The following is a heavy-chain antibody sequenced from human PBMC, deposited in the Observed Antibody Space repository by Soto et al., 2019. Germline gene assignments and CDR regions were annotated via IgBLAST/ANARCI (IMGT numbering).Heavy chain of an antibody. V-gene: IGHV3-72*01. CDR1: GFALSDYY. Sequence: GGSLRLSCVASGFALSDYYVDWVRQAPGKGLEWVGRTRDKPNSYTTEYAASVEGRFTISRDDSKNSLYLQLNSLNTEDTAVYYCGRGGYRHYSAYYYYALDVWGQGTTVTVSS. D-gene: IGHD4-4*01. J-gene: IGHJ6*02. CDR3: GRGGYRHYSAYYYYALDV. CDR2: TRDKPNSYTT.